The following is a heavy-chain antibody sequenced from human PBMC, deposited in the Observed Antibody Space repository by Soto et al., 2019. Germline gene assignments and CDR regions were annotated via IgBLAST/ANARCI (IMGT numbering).Heavy chain of an antibody. J-gene: IGHJ4*02. Sequence: SETLSLTCTVSGGSISSGGYYWSWIRQHPGKGLEWIGYIYYSGSTYYNPSLKSRVTISVDTSKNQFSLKLSSVTAADTAVYYCARVPAYDSSGYPYYFDYWGQGTLVTVSS. D-gene: IGHD3-22*01. V-gene: IGHV4-31*03. CDR3: ARVPAYDSSGYPYYFDY. CDR2: IYYSGST. CDR1: GGSISSGGYY.